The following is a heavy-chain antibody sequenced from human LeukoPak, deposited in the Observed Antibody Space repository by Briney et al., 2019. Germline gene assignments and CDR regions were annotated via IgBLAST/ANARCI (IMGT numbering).Heavy chain of an antibody. CDR3: ARSPPLAEPPYDY. Sequence: SETLSLTCAVYGGSFSGYYWSWIRQPPGKGLEWIGEINHSGSTNYNPSLKSRVTTSVDTSKNQFSLKLSSVTAADTAVYYCARSPPLAEPPYDYWGQGTLVTVSS. J-gene: IGHJ4*02. CDR1: GGSFSGYY. D-gene: IGHD1-26*01. CDR2: INHSGST. V-gene: IGHV4-34*01.